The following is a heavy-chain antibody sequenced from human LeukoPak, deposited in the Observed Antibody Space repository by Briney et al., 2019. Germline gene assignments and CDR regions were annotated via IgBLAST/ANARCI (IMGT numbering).Heavy chain of an antibody. D-gene: IGHD3-22*01. Sequence: PSETLSLTCTVSGASFSSGDQYWNWLRQRPGEGLEWIGSIHPSGALYNNPSLESRVTISIDTSKNQFSLNLNSVTAADTAVYFCSRGLDSRKLGYWGQGTLVTVSS. CDR2: IHPSGAL. CDR1: GASFSSGDQY. V-gene: IGHV4-31*03. J-gene: IGHJ4*02. CDR3: SRGLDSRKLGY.